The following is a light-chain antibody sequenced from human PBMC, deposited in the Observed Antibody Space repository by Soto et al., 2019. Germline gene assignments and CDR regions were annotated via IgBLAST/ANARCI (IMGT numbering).Light chain of an antibody. V-gene: IGKV3-11*01. J-gene: IGKJ5*01. Sequence: EIVLTHSPATLSLSPWEIATLSCRASQSVSSYLAWYQQKPGQAPRLLIYDASNRATGISARFSAGGSGTEFTLTLSGLQSDDFAVYYCQQYNNWPPTTFGQVTRLEIK. CDR2: DAS. CDR3: QQYNNWPPTT. CDR1: QSVSSY.